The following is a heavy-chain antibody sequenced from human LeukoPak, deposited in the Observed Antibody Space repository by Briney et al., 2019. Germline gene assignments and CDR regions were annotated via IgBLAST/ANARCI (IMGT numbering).Heavy chain of an antibody. D-gene: IGHD4/OR15-4a*01. J-gene: IGHJ4*02. CDR3: ARRAGAYSHPYDY. Sequence: PGGSLRLSCAASGFTFSSYEMHWVRQAPGKGLEWVSSISSSSSYIYYADSVKGRFTISRDNAKNSLYLQMNSLRAEDTAVYYCARRAGAYSHPYDYWGQGTLVTVSS. CDR2: ISSSSSYI. CDR1: GFTFSSYE. V-gene: IGHV3-21*01.